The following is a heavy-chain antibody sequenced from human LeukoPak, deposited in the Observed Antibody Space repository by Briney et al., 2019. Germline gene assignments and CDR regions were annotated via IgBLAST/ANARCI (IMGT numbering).Heavy chain of an antibody. Sequence: PSETLSLTCTVSGGSISSSSYYWGWIRQHPGKGLEWIGSIYYSGSTYYNSSLKSRVTISVDTSKNQFSLKLSSVTAADTAVYYCARAGSSSWYGWFDPWGQGTLVTVSS. D-gene: IGHD6-13*01. J-gene: IGHJ5*02. CDR3: ARAGSSSWYGWFDP. V-gene: IGHV4-39*01. CDR1: GGSISSSSYY. CDR2: IYYSGST.